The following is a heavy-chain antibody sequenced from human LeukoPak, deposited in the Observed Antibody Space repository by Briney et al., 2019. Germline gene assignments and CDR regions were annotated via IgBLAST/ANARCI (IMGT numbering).Heavy chain of an antibody. CDR3: ARQVTPDYDILTGYRYNPVYYYYYMDV. Sequence: GASVKVSCKASGYTFTGYYMHWVRQAPGQGLGWMGWINPNSGGTNYAQKFQGRVTMTRDTSISTAYMELSRLRSDDTAVYYCARQVTPDYDILTGYRYNPVYYYYYMDVWGKGTTVTVSS. CDR2: INPNSGGT. CDR1: GYTFTGYY. D-gene: IGHD3-9*01. V-gene: IGHV1-2*02. J-gene: IGHJ6*03.